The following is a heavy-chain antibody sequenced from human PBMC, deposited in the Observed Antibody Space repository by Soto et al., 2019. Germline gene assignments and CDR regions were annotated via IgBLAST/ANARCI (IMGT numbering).Heavy chain of an antibody. CDR1: GFKFSNYT. D-gene: IGHD3-16*01. J-gene: IGHJ4*02. CDR3: AKDRRAGGNSAFYFDF. V-gene: IGHV3-23*01. CDR2: ISATGGGT. Sequence: GGSLRLSCAASGFKFSNYTMSWVRQAPGKGLEWVSLISATGGGTYYADSVKGRFTISRDNSHNTLYLQVHSLTAEDTAVYYCAKDRRAGGNSAFYFDFWGQGAQVTVSS.